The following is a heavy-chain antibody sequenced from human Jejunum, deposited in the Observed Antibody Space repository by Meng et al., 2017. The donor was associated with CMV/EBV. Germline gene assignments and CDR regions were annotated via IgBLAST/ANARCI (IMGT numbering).Heavy chain of an antibody. D-gene: IGHD5-12*01. J-gene: IGHJ6*02. Sequence: TFSNYAMTWVRQAPGKGLEWVSVIYSGGSTSYSADSVKGRFTISRDDSKNTLYLQMHSLRAEDTAVYYCAKEGYSGYAFYFYGMDVWGQGTTGTVSS. CDR2: IYSGGSTS. CDR1: TFSNYA. V-gene: IGHV3-23*03. CDR3: AKEGYSGYAFYFYGMDV.